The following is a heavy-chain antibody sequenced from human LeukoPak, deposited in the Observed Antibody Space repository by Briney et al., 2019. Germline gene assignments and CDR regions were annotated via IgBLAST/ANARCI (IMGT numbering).Heavy chain of an antibody. V-gene: IGHV3-23*01. CDR2: ICGSCGNT. CDR1: GFTFSDYA. D-gene: IGHD3-3*01. Sequence: GGSLRLSCAASGFTFSDYAMSWVRQAPGKGLEWVSTICGSCGNTHYADSVKGRFTISRDNSKSMLYLQMSSLGAEDTAVYYCTKDVGVVMFDYWGQGTLVTVSS. J-gene: IGHJ4*02. CDR3: TKDVGVVMFDY.